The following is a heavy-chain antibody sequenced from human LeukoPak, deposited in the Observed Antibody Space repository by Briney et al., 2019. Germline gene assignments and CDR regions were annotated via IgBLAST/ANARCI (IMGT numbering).Heavy chain of an antibody. D-gene: IGHD3-22*01. Sequence: PGGSLRHSCAASGVTFSSYWMSWVRQAPGKGLEWVANIKQDGSEKYYVDSVKGRFTISRDNAKNSLYLQMNSLRAEDTAVYYCARDYYDSSGYYKTWGQGTLVTVSS. CDR3: ARDYYDSSGYYKT. V-gene: IGHV3-7*01. J-gene: IGHJ5*02. CDR2: IKQDGSEK. CDR1: GVTFSSYW.